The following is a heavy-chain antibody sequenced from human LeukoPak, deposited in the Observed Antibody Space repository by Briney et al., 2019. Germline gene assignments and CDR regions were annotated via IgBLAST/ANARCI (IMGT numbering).Heavy chain of an antibody. V-gene: IGHV3-15*01. J-gene: IGHJ4*02. CDR1: GLTFVNAW. Sequence: GGSLRLSCSVSGLTFVNAWMTWVRQAPGKGLEWVGHIKSKSSGGTTDLAAPVKGRFTTSRDDSKNTVYLQMDSLKTEDTAMYYCTADPPGNSRGIDYWGQGTLVTVSS. CDR3: TADPPGNSRGIDY. D-gene: IGHD1/OR15-1a*01. CDR2: IKSKSSGGTT.